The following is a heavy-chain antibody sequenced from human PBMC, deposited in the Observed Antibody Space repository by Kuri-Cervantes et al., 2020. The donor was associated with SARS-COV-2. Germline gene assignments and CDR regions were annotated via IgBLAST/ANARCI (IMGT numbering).Heavy chain of an antibody. CDR3: ARGVGYGDYTFDY. Sequence: GESLKISCAASGFTLRSYSMNWVRQAPGKGLEWVSSISSSSSYIYYADSVKGRFTISRDNAKNSLYLQMNSLRAEDTAVYYCARGVGYGDYTFDYWGRGTLVTVSS. CDR2: ISSSSSYI. V-gene: IGHV3-21*01. CDR1: GFTLRSYS. J-gene: IGHJ4*02. D-gene: IGHD4-17*01.